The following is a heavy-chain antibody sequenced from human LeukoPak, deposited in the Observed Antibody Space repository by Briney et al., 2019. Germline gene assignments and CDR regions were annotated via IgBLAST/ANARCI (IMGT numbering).Heavy chain of an antibody. Sequence: GGSLRLSCAASGFTFSSFWMSWVRQAPGKRLEWVANIKQDGSEKYYIDSVKGRFTISRGNAKMSLDLQMNSLRAEDTALYYCATTGHSSSWYYFDYWGRGTLVTVSS. V-gene: IGHV3-7*01. CDR2: IKQDGSEK. D-gene: IGHD6-13*01. CDR1: GFTFSSFW. CDR3: ATTGHSSSWYYFDY. J-gene: IGHJ4*02.